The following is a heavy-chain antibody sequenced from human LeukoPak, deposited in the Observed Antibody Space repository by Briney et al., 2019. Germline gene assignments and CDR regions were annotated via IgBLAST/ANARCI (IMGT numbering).Heavy chain of an antibody. V-gene: IGHV4-38-2*01. D-gene: IGHD4-17*01. CDR3: ARGPADYVADGHRARYFDY. Sequence: SETLSLTCAVSGYSISSGYYWGWIRQPPGKGLEWIGSIYHSGSTYYNPSLKRRVTISVDTSKNQFSLKLSSVTAADTAVYYCARGPADYVADGHRARYFDYWGQGNLVTVSS. J-gene: IGHJ4*02. CDR2: IYHSGST. CDR1: GYSISSGYY.